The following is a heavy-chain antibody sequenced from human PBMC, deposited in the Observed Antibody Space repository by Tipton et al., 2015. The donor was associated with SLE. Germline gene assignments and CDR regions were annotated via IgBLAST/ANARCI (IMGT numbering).Heavy chain of an antibody. CDR3: AKSPRQYKWGLRTAFDF. CDR1: GYNFATYW. J-gene: IGHJ3*01. CDR2: IYAGDSDT. V-gene: IGHV5-51*03. D-gene: IGHD7-27*01. Sequence: QLVQSGAEVKKPGESLKISCKGSGYNFATYWIGWVRQMPGKGLEWMGIIYAGDSDTRYSPSFQGQVTISADKSICTAHLQWSSMKASDTAMYYCAKSPRQYKWGLRTAFDFWGQGTTVT.